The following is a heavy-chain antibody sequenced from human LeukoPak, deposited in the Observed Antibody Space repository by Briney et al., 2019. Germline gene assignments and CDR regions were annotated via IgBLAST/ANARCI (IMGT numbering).Heavy chain of an antibody. CDR3: ARDQKGMVVTGYMDV. D-gene: IGHD2-21*02. CDR1: GFTFSSYA. CDR2: ISGSGGST. J-gene: IGHJ6*03. Sequence: PGGSLRLSCAASGFTFSSYAMSWVRQAPGKGLEWVSAISGSGGSTYYADSVKGRFTISRDNAKNSLYLQMNSLRAEDTAVYYCARDQKGMVVTGYMDVWGKGTTVTVSS. V-gene: IGHV3-23*01.